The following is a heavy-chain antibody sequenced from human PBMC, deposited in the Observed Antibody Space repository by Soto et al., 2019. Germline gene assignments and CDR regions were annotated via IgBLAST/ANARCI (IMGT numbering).Heavy chain of an antibody. CDR2: ISYRGIT. V-gene: IGHV4-31*03. CDR1: GGSFSSGAYH. D-gene: IGHD6-13*01. Sequence: QVQLQESGPGLVKPSQTLSLTCTVSGGSFSSGAYHSSWVRQHPGQGLEWIASISYRGITYSNPSLKSRLSMSVDTSKNQFSLNLTSVTAADTAVYHCARMSATGTRWFDPWGQGTLVTVSS. CDR3: ARMSATGTRWFDP. J-gene: IGHJ5*02.